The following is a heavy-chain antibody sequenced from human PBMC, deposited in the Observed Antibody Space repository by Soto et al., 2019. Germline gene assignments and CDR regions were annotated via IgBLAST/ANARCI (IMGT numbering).Heavy chain of an antibody. CDR1: GGSFSGYY. V-gene: IGHV4-34*01. CDR2: INHSGST. D-gene: IGHD2-2*01. CDR3: ARGGIVVVPAAMRSWNY. J-gene: IGHJ4*02. Sequence: QVQLQQWGAGLLKPSETLSLTCAVYGGSFSGYYWSWIRQPPGKGLEWIGEINHSGSTNYNPSLKRRVTISVDTSKNQFSLELSSVTAADTAVYYCARGGIVVVPAAMRSWNYWGQGTLVTVSS.